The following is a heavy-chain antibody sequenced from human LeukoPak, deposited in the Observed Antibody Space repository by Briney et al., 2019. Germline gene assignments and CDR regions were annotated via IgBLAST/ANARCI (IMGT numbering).Heavy chain of an antibody. CDR2: ISAYNGNT. D-gene: IGHD3-16*02. CDR3: ARGEYYDYVWGSYQHYFDY. CDR1: GYTFTSYG. J-gene: IGHJ4*02. V-gene: IGHV1-18*01. Sequence: ASVKVSCKASGYTFTSYGISWVRQAPGQGLEWMGWISAYNGNTNYAQKLQGRVTMTTDTSTSTAYMELRSLRSDDTAVYYCARGEYYDYVWGSYQHYFDYWGQGTLVTVSS.